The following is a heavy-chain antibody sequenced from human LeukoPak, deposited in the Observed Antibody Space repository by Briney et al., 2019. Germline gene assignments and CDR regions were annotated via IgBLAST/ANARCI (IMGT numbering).Heavy chain of an antibody. V-gene: IGHV3-21*01. CDR1: GFTFSSYS. CDR2: ISSSSSYI. CDR3: AGEFGPEEQQLGIDY. D-gene: IGHD6-13*01. J-gene: IGHJ4*02. Sequence: PGGSLRLSCAASGFTFSSYSMNWVRQAPGKGLEWVSSISSSSSYIYYADSVKGRFTISRDNAKNSLYLQMNSLRAEDTAVYYCAGEFGPEEQQLGIDYWGQGTLVTVSS.